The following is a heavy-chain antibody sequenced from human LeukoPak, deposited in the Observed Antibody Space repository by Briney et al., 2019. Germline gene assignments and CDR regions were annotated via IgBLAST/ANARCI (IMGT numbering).Heavy chain of an antibody. CDR3: ARGAYCGGDCYLFDC. V-gene: IGHV1-2*06. Sequence: APVKVSCKASGYTFTGYYMHWVRQAPGQGLEWMGRINPNSGGTNYAQKFQGRVTMTRDTSISTAYMELSRLRSDDTAVYYCARGAYCGGDCYLFDCWGQGTLVTVSS. J-gene: IGHJ4*02. D-gene: IGHD2-21*02. CDR2: INPNSGGT. CDR1: GYTFTGYY.